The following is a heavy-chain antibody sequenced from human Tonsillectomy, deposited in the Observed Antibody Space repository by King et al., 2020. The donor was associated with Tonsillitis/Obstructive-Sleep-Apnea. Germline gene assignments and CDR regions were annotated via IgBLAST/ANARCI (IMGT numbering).Heavy chain of an antibody. CDR1: GFTFSSYA. V-gene: IGHV3-23*04. Sequence: VQLVESGGGLVQPGGSLRLSCAASGFTFSSYAMSWVRQAPGKGLEWVSAISGSGGSTYYADSVKGRFTISRDNSKNTLYLQMNSLRAEDTVVYYCAKKWCSGGSCWGGFDYWGQGTLVTVSS. D-gene: IGHD2-15*01. CDR2: ISGSGGST. CDR3: AKKWCSGGSCWGGFDY. J-gene: IGHJ4*02.